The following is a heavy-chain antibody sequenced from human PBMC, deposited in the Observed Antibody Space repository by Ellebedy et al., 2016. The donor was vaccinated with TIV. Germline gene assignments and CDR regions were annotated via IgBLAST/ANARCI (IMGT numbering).Heavy chain of an antibody. J-gene: IGHJ4*02. CDR3: ARGPTSWVNKNFDS. Sequence: SETLSLXCTVSGGSINSGDYYWTWIRQPPGKGLEWIGYMIYSGRTYYNPSLKSRVSISVATSKNQFSLDLTSVTAADTAVYYCARGPTSWVNKNFDSWGQGILVTVSS. CDR2: MIYSGRT. V-gene: IGHV4-30-4*01. CDR1: GGSINSGDYY. D-gene: IGHD1-26*01.